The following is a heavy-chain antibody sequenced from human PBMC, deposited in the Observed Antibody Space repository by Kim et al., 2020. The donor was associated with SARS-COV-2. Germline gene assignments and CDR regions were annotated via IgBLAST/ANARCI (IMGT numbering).Heavy chain of an antibody. CDR1: GGSFSGYY. CDR3: ARDKVTTVTTGYYGMDV. D-gene: IGHD4-4*01. CDR2: INHSGST. J-gene: IGHJ6*02. Sequence: SETLSLTCAVYGGSFSGYYWSWIRQPPGKGLEWIGEINHSGSTNYNASPKSRVTISVDTSKNQLSLKRSSVTAADTAVYYCARDKVTTVTTGYYGMDVWGQGTTVTVSS. V-gene: IGHV4-34*01.